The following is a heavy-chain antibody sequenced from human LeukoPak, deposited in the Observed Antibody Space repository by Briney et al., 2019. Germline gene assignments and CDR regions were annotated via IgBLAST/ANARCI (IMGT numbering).Heavy chain of an antibody. V-gene: IGHV1-18*01. Sequence: ASVRVSCKDSLYTFNTYNIDWVRQAPGQGLEWMGWISPKSGSANYAQKFQGRVTMATDTSTGTAYMDLRSLTSDDTAVYFCAREKSYKNYDIWRAPGPAVFDSYYMDVRGKGTTVTVSS. CDR1: LYTFNTYN. CDR2: ISPKSGSA. D-gene: IGHD3-9*01. J-gene: IGHJ6*03. CDR3: AREKSYKNYDIWRAPGPAVFDSYYMDV.